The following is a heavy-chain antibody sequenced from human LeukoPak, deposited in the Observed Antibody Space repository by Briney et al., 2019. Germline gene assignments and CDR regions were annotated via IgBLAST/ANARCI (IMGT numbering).Heavy chain of an antibody. V-gene: IGHV1-2*02. J-gene: IGHJ4*02. CDR1: GYTFTGYY. D-gene: IGHD3-22*01. Sequence: ASVKVSCKASGYTFTGYYMHWVRQAPGQGLEWMGWINPNSGGTNYAQKFQGRVTMTRDTSISTAYMELSRLRSDDTAVYYCARLNYYDSSGQSPPIYYFDYWGQGTLVTVSS. CDR2: INPNSGGT. CDR3: ARLNYYDSSGQSPPIYYFDY.